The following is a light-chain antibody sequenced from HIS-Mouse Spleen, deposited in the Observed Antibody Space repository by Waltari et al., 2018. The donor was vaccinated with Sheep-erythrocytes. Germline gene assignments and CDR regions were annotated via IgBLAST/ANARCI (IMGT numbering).Light chain of an antibody. CDR3: CSYAGSSTFHVV. CDR2: EGS. J-gene: IGLJ2*01. CDR1: SSDVGSYNL. Sequence: QSALTQPASVSGSPGQSITISCTGTSSDVGSYNLVSWYQQHPGKAPKLMIYEGSKLTSGVFNRFSGSKSGNTASLTISGLQAEDEADYYCCSYAGSSTFHVVFGGGTKLTVL. V-gene: IGLV2-23*03.